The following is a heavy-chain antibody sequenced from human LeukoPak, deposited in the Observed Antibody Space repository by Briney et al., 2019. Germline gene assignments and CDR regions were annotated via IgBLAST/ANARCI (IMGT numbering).Heavy chain of an antibody. J-gene: IGHJ4*02. CDR1: EFTLSYYW. D-gene: IGHD6-13*01. CDR3: ARPSGIAAAGTFDY. V-gene: IGHV3-7*01. Sequence: GGSLRLSCEASEFTLSYYWMSWVRQAPGKGLEWVANIKGDGTEKQYMDFVKGRFTVSRDNAKKSVYVQMNSLRVEDTAVYYCARPSGIAAAGTFDYWGQGTLVTVSS. CDR2: IKGDGTEK.